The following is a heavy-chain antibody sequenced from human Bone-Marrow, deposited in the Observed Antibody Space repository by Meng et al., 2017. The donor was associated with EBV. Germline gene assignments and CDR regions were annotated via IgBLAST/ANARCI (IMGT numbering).Heavy chain of an antibody. D-gene: IGHD6-19*01. CDR1: CGSISSSNW. CDR2: IYHSGST. J-gene: IGHJ4*02. V-gene: IGHV4-4*02. CDR3: ARGQSIAVAVSTNYFDY. Sequence: SGPGLVRPSGTLLLPWAGSCGSISSSNWWIWVRQPPGKGLEWIGEIYHSGSTNYNPSLKSRVTISVDKSKNQFSLKLSSVTAADTAVYYCARGQSIAVAVSTNYFDYWGQGTLVTVSS.